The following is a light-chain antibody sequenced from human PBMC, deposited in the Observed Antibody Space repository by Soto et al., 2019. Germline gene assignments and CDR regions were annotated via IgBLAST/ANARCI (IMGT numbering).Light chain of an antibody. CDR2: GAS. CDR1: QSVSSSY. V-gene: IGKV3-20*01. CDR3: QQYGSSRWT. J-gene: IGKJ1*01. Sequence: EIVLTQSPGTLSLSPGEGATLSCRASQSVSSSYLAWYQQKPGQAPRLLIYGASSRATGIPDRFSGSGSGTDFTLTISRLEPEDFEVYYCQQYGSSRWTFGKGTKVDI.